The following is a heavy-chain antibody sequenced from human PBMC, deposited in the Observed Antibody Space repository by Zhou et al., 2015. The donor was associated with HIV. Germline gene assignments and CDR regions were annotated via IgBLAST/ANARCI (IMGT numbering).Heavy chain of an antibody. CDR2: MNTNSGGT. CDR1: GYTFTNYD. CDR3: AGSVKDKDTAMVRDY. D-gene: IGHD5-18*01. V-gene: IGHV1-2*02. J-gene: IGHJ4*02. Sequence: QVQLMQSGAEVKKPGASVKVSCKASGYTFTNYDINWVRQATGQGLEWMGWMNTNSGGTNYAQKFQGRVTMTRDTSISTAYMELSRLRSDDTAVYYCAGSVKDKDTAMVRDYWGQGTLVTVSS.